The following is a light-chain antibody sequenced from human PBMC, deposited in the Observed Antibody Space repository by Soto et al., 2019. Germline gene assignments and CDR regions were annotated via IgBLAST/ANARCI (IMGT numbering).Light chain of an antibody. CDR2: GNN. J-gene: IGLJ1*01. V-gene: IGLV1-40*01. Sequence: SVLAQPPSVSGAPGQRVTISCTGSSCNIGAGYDVHWYQQLPGTAPKLLSYGNNNRPSGVPDRSSGSKSGTSASLAITGLQAEDEADYYCQSYDSSLRGYVFGTGTKVTVL. CDR1: SCNIGAGYD. CDR3: QSYDSSLRGYV.